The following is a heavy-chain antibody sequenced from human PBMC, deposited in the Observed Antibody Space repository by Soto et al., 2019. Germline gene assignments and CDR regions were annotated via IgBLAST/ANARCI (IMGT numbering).Heavy chain of an antibody. V-gene: IGHV3-30-3*01. Sequence: GGSLRLSCAASGFTFSSYAMHWVRQAPGKGLEWVAVISYDGSNKYYADSVKGRFTISRDNSKNTLYLQMNSLRAEDTAVYYCARGGLLWFGDPRYAFDIWGQGTMVTVSS. J-gene: IGHJ3*02. CDR3: ARGGLLWFGDPRYAFDI. CDR2: ISYDGSNK. CDR1: GFTFSSYA. D-gene: IGHD3-10*01.